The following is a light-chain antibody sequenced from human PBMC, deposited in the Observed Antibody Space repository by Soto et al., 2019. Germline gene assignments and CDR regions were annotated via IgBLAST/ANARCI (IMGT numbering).Light chain of an antibody. V-gene: IGLV2-14*01. CDR3: SSYTTAFFYV. CDR1: SSDVGSYNY. Sequence: QSVLTQPASVSGSPGRSIIISCTGTSSDVGSYNYVSRYQQHPGKAPKLIIHGVTNRPSGVSSRFSGSKSDYTASLTISGLQAEDEADYYCSSYTTAFFYVFGTGTKVTVL. CDR2: GVT. J-gene: IGLJ1*01.